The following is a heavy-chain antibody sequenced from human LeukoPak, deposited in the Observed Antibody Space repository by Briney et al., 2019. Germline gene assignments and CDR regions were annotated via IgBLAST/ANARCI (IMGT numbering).Heavy chain of an antibody. V-gene: IGHV1-18*04. CDR3: ARDTNSAGDLTWFDP. Sequence: ASVKVSCKASGYTFTNYGVTWVRQAPGQGLEWIGWISAYNGDRNYVQKFQGRVTMTTDTSTSTAYMELRNLTSDDSATYYCARDTNSAGDLTWFDPWGQGTLVTAFS. D-gene: IGHD2-2*01. CDR2: ISAYNGDR. CDR1: GYTFTNYG. J-gene: IGHJ5*02.